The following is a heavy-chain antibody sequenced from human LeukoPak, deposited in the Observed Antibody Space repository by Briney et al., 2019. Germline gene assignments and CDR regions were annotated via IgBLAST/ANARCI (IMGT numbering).Heavy chain of an antibody. CDR3: ARADCSSTSCYELDY. D-gene: IGHD2-2*01. J-gene: IGHJ4*02. CDR1: GGSISSYY. Sequence: LSLTCTVSGGSISSYYWSWIRQPPGKGLEWVSYISSSDSTIYYTDSVKGRFTISRDNAKNSLYLQMNSLRADDTAVYYCARADCSSTSCYELDYWGQGTLVTVSS. CDR2: ISSSDSTI. V-gene: IGHV3-11*04.